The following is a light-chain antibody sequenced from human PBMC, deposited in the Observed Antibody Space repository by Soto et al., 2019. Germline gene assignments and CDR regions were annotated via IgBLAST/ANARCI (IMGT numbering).Light chain of an antibody. J-gene: IGKJ3*01. Sequence: DIQMTQSPSSLSASVGDRVTITCRASQSVSRNLNWYQQKPGKAPNLLIYDASSLQSGVPSRFSGSGSGTHFTLTISSLQPEDFATYYCQQLNSYPLTFGPGTKVDIK. CDR3: QQLNSYPLT. CDR1: QSVSRN. V-gene: IGKV1-39*01. CDR2: DAS.